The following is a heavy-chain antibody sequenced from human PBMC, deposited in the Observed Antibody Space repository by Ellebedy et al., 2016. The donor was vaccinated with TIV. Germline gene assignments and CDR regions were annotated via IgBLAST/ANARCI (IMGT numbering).Heavy chain of an antibody. CDR3: ARQTYYYGSGSYSQYYYYGMDV. J-gene: IGHJ6*02. CDR1: GGSISSSSYY. Sequence: MPSETLSLTCTVSGGSISSSSYYWGWIRQPPGKGLEWIGSIYYSGSTYYNPSLKSRVTISVDTSKNQFSLKLSSVTAADTAVYYCARQTYYYGSGSYSQYYYYGMDVWGQGTTVTVSS. D-gene: IGHD3-10*01. V-gene: IGHV4-39*01. CDR2: IYYSGST.